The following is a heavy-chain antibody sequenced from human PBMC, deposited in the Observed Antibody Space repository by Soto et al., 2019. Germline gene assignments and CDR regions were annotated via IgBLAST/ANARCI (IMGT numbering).Heavy chain of an antibody. D-gene: IGHD2-21*02. CDR1: GGTFSSYA. J-gene: IGHJ6*02. Sequence: SVKVSCKASGGTFSSYAISWVRQAPGQGLEWMGGIIPIFGTANYAQKFQGRVTITADESTSTAYMELSSLRSEDTAVYYCARSVYCGGDCSYYYYGMDVWGQGTTVTVSS. CDR2: IIPIFGTA. V-gene: IGHV1-69*13. CDR3: ARSVYCGGDCSYYYYGMDV.